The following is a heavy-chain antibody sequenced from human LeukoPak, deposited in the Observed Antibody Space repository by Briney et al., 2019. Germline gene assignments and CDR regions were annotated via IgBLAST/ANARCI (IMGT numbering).Heavy chain of an antibody. D-gene: IGHD6-19*01. CDR3: ARDFGFGSA. V-gene: IGHV4-4*07. J-gene: IGHJ5*02. CDR1: GGSISSSY. CDR2: IFTSGTT. Sequence: SETLSLTCSVSGGSISSSYWSWIRQPAGKGLEWIWRIFTSGTTEYNPSLKSRVTMSVDTSKNQFSLKLTSVTAADTAVYYCARDFGFGSAWGQGALVTVSS.